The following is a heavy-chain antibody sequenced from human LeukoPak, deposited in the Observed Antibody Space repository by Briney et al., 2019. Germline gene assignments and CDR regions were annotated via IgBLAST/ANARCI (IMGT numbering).Heavy chain of an antibody. CDR3: ARDRYGDYWFDP. D-gene: IGHD4-17*01. CDR1: GASFSGYY. Sequence: SETLSLTCAVYGASFSGYYWSWIRQPPGKGLEWIGEINHSGSTNYNPSLKSRVTISVDTSKNQFSLRLSSVTAADTAVYYCARDRYGDYWFDPWGQGTLVTVSS. CDR2: INHSGST. V-gene: IGHV4-34*01. J-gene: IGHJ5*02.